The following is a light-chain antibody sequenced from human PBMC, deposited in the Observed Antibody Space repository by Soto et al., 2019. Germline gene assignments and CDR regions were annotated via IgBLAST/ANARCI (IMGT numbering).Light chain of an antibody. Sequence: EIVLTQSPGTLSLSPGERATLSCRASQSVSSSYLAWYQQKPGQAPRLLIYGASSRATGIPGRFSGSGSGTDFPLTISRLEPEDFAVYYCQQYGSSSWTFGQGTKVEIK. CDR1: QSVSSSY. V-gene: IGKV3-20*01. CDR3: QQYGSSSWT. J-gene: IGKJ1*01. CDR2: GAS.